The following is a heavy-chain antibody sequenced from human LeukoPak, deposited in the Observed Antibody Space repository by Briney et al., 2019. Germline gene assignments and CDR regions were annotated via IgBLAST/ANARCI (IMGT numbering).Heavy chain of an antibody. CDR2: IYHRGST. D-gene: IGHD5-24*01. CDR3: ATSRDGYNHFDY. Sequence: SGTLSLTCAVSGDSITTSNWWNWVRQPPGKGLAWIGKIYHRGSTNYNPSLKSRVTMSVDKSKNQFSLNLTSVTAADTAVYYCATSRDGYNHFDYWGQGILVTVSS. J-gene: IGHJ4*02. V-gene: IGHV4-4*02. CDR1: GDSITTSNW.